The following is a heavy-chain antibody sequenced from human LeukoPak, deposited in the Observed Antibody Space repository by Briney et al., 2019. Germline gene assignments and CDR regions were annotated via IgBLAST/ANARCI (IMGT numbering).Heavy chain of an antibody. D-gene: IGHD6-13*01. CDR1: GYTFTSYG. CDR3: ARGSIAAPYYYYYMDV. CDR2: ISTYTDNT. V-gene: IGHV1-18*01. Sequence: ASVKVSCKASGYTFTSYGISWVRQAPGQGLEWMGWISTYTDNTNYAQKFQGRVTMTRDMSTSTVYMELSSLRSEDTAVYYCARGSIAAPYYYYYMDVWGKGTTVTVSS. J-gene: IGHJ6*03.